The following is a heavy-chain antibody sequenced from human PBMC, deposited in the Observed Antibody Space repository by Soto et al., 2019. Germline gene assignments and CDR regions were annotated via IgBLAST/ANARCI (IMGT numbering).Heavy chain of an antibody. CDR3: AREMGYCISASCPRLANDVDPEYGMDV. J-gene: IGHJ6*02. V-gene: IGHV3-33*01. CDR1: GFTFSSYG. Sequence: QVQLVESGGGVVQPGRSLRLSCAASGFTFSSYGMHWVRQAPGKGLEWVAVIWYDGSNKYYADSVKGRFTISRDNSKNTLYLQMNSLRAEDTAVYYCAREMGYCISASCPRLANDVDPEYGMDVWGQGTTVTVSS. D-gene: IGHD2-2*01. CDR2: IWYDGSNK.